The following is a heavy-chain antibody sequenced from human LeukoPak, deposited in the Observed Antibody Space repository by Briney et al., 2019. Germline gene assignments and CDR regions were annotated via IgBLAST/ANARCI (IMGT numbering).Heavy chain of an antibody. CDR2: IYTSGST. CDR3: ASTKPGYSSGWPGNYYYYNMAV. V-gene: IGHV4-61*02. J-gene: IGHJ6*03. Sequence: SETMSLTCTVSGGSISSGSCYWGWIRRPAGKGLEWIGRIYTSGSTNYNPSLKSRVTISVDTSKNQFSLKLSSVTAADTAVYYCASTKPGYSSGWPGNYYYYNMAVRGKGTTVTVSS. CDR1: GGSISSGSCY. D-gene: IGHD6-19*01.